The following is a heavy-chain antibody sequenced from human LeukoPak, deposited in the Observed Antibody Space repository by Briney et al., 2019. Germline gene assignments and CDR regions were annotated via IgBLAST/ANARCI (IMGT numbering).Heavy chain of an antibody. V-gene: IGHV4-31*03. CDR2: IYYSGST. CDR1: GGSISSGGYY. Sequence: SQTLSLTCTVSGGSISSGGYYWSWIRQHPGKGLEWIGYIYYSGSTYYNPSLKSRVTISVDTSKNQFSLRLSSVTAADTAVYYCARNYNDYNNWFDPWGQGTLVTVSS. J-gene: IGHJ5*02. CDR3: ARNYNDYNNWFDP. D-gene: IGHD4-11*01.